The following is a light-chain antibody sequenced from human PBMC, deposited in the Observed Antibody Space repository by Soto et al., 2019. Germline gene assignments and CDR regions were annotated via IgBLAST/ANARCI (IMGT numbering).Light chain of an antibody. V-gene: IGLV2-14*03. CDR2: GVS. CDR3: SSFICSTTLARCV. CDR1: SSDVGGYNS. J-gene: IGLJ1*01. Sequence: QSALTQPASVSGSPGQSITISCTGTSSDVGGYNSVSWYQQHPGKAPKLMIYGVSNRPSGISNRFSGSKSGNTASLTISGLQTEDEADDYCSSFICSTTLARCVFGTGTKVTVL.